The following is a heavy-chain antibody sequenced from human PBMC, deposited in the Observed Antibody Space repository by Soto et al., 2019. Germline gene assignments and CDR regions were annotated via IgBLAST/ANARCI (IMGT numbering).Heavy chain of an antibody. V-gene: IGHV3-74*01. CDR3: VRGDRGGFDL. J-gene: IGHJ3*01. CDR1: GFTFNYYW. D-gene: IGHD2-21*02. Sequence: EVQLVESEGGLVQRGGSLRLSCEASGFTFNYYWMHWVRQAPGQGLVWVSHIHSDGSKTTYADSVKGRFTISRDKAKNTLYLQMNSLRAEDTAVYYCVRGDRGGFDLWGQGTAVTVSS. CDR2: IHSDGSKT.